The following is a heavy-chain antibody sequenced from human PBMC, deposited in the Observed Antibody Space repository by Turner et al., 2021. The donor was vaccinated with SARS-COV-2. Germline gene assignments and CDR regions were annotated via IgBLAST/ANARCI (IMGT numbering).Heavy chain of an antibody. CDR3: ARDGDLRRNWFDP. V-gene: IGHV4-4*07. CDR2: VYSSGST. D-gene: IGHD4-17*01. Sequence: QVQLQESGPRLVKPSETLSLTCSVSGGSISHFYWSWIRQPAGKGREWIGRVYSSGSTNYNPSLKSRITMSIDTSKNQFSLRLSSVTAADTAVYYCARDGDLRRNWFDPWGQGTLVTVSS. J-gene: IGHJ5*02. CDR1: GGSISHFY.